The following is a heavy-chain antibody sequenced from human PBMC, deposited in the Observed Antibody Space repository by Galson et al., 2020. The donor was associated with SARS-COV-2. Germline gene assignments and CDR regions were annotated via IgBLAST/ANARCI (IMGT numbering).Heavy chain of an antibody. V-gene: IGHV1-46*01. Sequence: ASVKVSCKASGYTFTTYYFHWVRQAPGQGLEWMGIINPSGVGVTTYAQKFQGRVTMTSDRSTSTVYMELSSLRSEDTAVYYCVRQYSDYWGPGTLVTVSS. CDR2: INPSGVGVT. CDR1: GYTFTTYY. J-gene: IGHJ4*01. CDR3: VRQYSDY.